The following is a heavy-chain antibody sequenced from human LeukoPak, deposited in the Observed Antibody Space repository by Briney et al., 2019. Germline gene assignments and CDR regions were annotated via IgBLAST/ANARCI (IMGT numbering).Heavy chain of an antibody. CDR1: GFTFSSYA. D-gene: IGHD6-19*01. V-gene: IGHV4-34*01. CDR3: ARARGAVAIDY. J-gene: IGHJ4*02. Sequence: GSLRLSCAASGFTFSSYAMSWVRQPPGKGLEWIGEINHSGSTNYNPSLKSRVTISVDTSKNQFSLKLRSVTAADTAVYYCARARGAVAIDYWGQGTLVTVSS. CDR2: INHSGST.